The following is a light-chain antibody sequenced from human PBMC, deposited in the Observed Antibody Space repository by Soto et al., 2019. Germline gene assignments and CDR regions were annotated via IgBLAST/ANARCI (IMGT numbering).Light chain of an antibody. CDR2: AES. V-gene: IGKV1-39*01. CDR1: QSISSY. J-gene: IGKJ1*01. CDR3: QQSYSTPRT. Sequence: DIQMPQSPSSLSESVGDRVTITCRASQSISSYLNWYQQKPGKAPKLLIYAESSLKSGVPSRFSGSGSGTDFTLTISSLQPEDFATYYCQQSYSTPRTFGQGTKVEIK.